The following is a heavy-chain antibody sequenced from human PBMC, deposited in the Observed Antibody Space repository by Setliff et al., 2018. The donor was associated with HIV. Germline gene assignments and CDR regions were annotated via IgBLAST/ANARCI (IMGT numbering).Heavy chain of an antibody. J-gene: IGHJ4*02. CDR1: GFTFTDAW. CDR3: ADYGPLGVI. CDR2: IKSKSDGETT. Sequence: GGSLSLSCEASGFTFTDAWMNWVRQAPGKGLEWVGRIKSKSDGETTDYAAPVKGRFTISRHDSRETVYLQMNSLKSEDTAVYYCADYGPLGVIWGQGTSVTVSS. D-gene: IGHD4-17*01. V-gene: IGHV3-15*01.